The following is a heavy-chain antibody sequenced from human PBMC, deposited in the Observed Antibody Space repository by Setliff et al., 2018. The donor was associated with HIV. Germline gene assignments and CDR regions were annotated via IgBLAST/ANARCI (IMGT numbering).Heavy chain of an antibody. V-gene: IGHV4-59*01. CDR2: INHRGTT. D-gene: IGHD7-27*01. J-gene: IGHJ5*02. Sequence: SETLSLTCTVSGGSISDNYWSWLRQSPGKGLEWLGYINHRGTTEYNPSLRSQVTISVDTSKNQFSLKLNSVTAADTAVYFCARLEEAVNGGGFDPWGPGTLVTVSS. CDR3: ARLEEAVNGGGFDP. CDR1: GGSISDNY.